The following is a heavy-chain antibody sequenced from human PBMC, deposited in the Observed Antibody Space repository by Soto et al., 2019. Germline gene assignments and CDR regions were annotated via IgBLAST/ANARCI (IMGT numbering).Heavy chain of an antibody. J-gene: IGHJ4*02. CDR3: ARAKVPGIAVAGPFDY. Sequence: PGESLKISCKGSGYSFTSYWIGWVRQMPGKGLEWMGIIYPGDSDTRYSPSFQGQVTISADKSISTAYLQWSSLKASDTAMYYCARAKVPGIAVAGPFDYWGQGTLVTVSS. D-gene: IGHD6-19*01. V-gene: IGHV5-51*01. CDR2: IYPGDSDT. CDR1: GYSFTSYW.